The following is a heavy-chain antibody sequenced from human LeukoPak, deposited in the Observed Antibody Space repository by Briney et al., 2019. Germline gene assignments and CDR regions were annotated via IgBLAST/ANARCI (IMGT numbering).Heavy chain of an antibody. CDR3: ARSRTVAGRVDY. Sequence: SGGSLRLSCAASGFTVSSYYMSWVRQAPGKGLEWVSVIYSGGSTYYAASVKGRFTISRDNSKNTLYLQMNSLRAEDTAVYYCARSRTVAGRVDYWGQGTLVTVSS. V-gene: IGHV3-66*01. J-gene: IGHJ4*02. CDR1: GFTVSSYY. CDR2: IYSGGST. D-gene: IGHD6-19*01.